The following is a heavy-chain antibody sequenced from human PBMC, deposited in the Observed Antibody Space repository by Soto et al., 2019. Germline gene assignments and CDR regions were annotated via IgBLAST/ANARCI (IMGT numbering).Heavy chain of an antibody. CDR3: ARLVSAAANDY. V-gene: IGHV3-7*04. CDR1: GFTFSSYW. Sequence: EVQLVESGGGLVQPGGSLRLSCAASGFTFSSYWMSWVRQAPGKGLEWVANIKQDETEKYYVDSVKGRFTISRDNAKNSLYLQMNSLRADDTAVYYCARLVSAAANDYWGQGTLVTVSS. D-gene: IGHD1-26*01. CDR2: IKQDETEK. J-gene: IGHJ4*02.